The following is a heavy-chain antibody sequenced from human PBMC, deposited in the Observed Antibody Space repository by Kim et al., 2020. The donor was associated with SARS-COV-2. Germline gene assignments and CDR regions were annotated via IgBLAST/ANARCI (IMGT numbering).Heavy chain of an antibody. Sequence: GGSLRLSCAASGFTFSSYAMNWVRQAPGKGLEWVSVIHGGGANTYYADSVKGRFTISIDNSKNTLYLQMNSLRAEDTAVYYCAKGRGQLARNWFFDFWGRGTLVTVSS. D-gene: IGHD6-6*01. CDR2: IHGGGANT. CDR1: GFTFSSYA. J-gene: IGHJ2*01. CDR3: AKGRGQLARNWFFDF. V-gene: IGHV3-23*03.